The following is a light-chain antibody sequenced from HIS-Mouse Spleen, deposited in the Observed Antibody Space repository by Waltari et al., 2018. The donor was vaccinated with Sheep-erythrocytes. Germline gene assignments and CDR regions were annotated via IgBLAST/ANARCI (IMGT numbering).Light chain of an antibody. J-gene: IGLJ1*01. CDR2: EDS. Sequence: SYELTQPPSVSVSPGQTARITCSGDALPKKYAYWYQQKSGQAPVLVIHEDSKRTPGIPEGVSGSNSGNTATLTISGTQAMDEADYYCQAWDSSTYVFGTGTKVTVL. CDR1: ALPKKY. CDR3: QAWDSSTYV. V-gene: IGLV3-1*01.